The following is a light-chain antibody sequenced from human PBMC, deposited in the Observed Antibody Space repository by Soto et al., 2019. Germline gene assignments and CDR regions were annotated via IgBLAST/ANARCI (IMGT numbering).Light chain of an antibody. CDR2: DAS. J-gene: IGKJ3*01. CDR3: QQYNSYSLT. Sequence: DIQMTQSPSTLSASVGDRVTITCRASQSISSWLAWYQQKPGKAPKLLIYDASSLESGVPSRFSGSGSGTEFTLTISSLQPDDFANYYCQQYNSYSLTFGPGTKVDIK. CDR1: QSISSW. V-gene: IGKV1-5*01.